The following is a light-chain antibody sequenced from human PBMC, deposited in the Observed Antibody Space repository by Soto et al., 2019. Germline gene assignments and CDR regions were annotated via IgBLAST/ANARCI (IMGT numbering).Light chain of an antibody. CDR3: LQDYSYPWT. CDR1: QGIRND. V-gene: IGKV1-6*01. J-gene: IGKJ1*01. CDR2: AAS. Sequence: AIQLTQSPSSLSASVGDRVTITCRASQGIRNDLGWYQQKSGKAPKLLIYAASSLQSGVPSRFSGSASGTDFTLTISSLQPEDFATYYCLQDYSYPWTFGQGTKVDIK.